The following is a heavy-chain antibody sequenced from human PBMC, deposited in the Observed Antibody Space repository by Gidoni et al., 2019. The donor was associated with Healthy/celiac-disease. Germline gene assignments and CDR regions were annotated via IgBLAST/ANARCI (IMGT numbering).Heavy chain of an antibody. D-gene: IGHD1-26*01. J-gene: IGHJ4*02. CDR3: AKLTGRGIYPGGHFDY. CDR2: IMVSVDST. CDR1: GLTVSSYA. V-gene: IGHV3-23*01. Sequence: EVQLLESGGGLVQPGGSLRLSCAASGLTVSSYAVSCVRQAPWKGLVWVSAIMVSVDSTYYAASVTGRFTISRDNSKNTLYLQINSLRAYDTAVYYCAKLTGRGIYPGGHFDYWGQGTLVTVSS.